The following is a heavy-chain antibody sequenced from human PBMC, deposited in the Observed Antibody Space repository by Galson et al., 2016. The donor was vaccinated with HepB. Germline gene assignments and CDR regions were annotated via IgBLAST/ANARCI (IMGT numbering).Heavy chain of an antibody. CDR3: ARDRGSDGPRDWYFDL. CDR2: VYNGGST. D-gene: IGHD5-24*01. J-gene: IGHJ5*02. Sequence: TLSLTCTVSGVSTNSYYWSWIRQPPGKGLEWIGYVYNGGSTNYNPSLKSRVTISVDTPKNEFSLRLTSVTPADTAIYYCARDRGSDGPRDWYFDLWGQGTQVTVSS. CDR1: GVSTNSYY. V-gene: IGHV4-59*01.